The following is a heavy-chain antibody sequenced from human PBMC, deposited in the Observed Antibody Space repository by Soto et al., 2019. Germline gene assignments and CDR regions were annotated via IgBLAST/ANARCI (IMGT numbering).Heavy chain of an antibody. CDR3: AGTSSGWSSGAFDL. J-gene: IGHJ3*01. CDR2: IYPGDSDA. CDR1: GYSCTSYW. V-gene: IGHV5-51*01. D-gene: IGHD6-19*01. Sequence: GESLKISCKGSGYSCTSYWIGWVRQMPGKGLEWMGIIYPGDSDARYSRSFQGQVTISAGKSISTAYLQWSSLKASDTAMYYCAGTSSGWSSGAFDLWGPGTMVTVSS.